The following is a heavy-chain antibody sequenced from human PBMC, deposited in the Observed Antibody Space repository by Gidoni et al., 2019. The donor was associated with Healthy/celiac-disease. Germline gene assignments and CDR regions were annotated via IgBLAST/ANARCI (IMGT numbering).Heavy chain of an antibody. V-gene: IGHV3-43*01. Sequence: EVQLVESGGVVVQPGGSLRLPCAASGFTFDDCTMHWVRQAPGKGLQWVSLISWDGGSKYYTDSVKGRFTISRDNIKNSLYLQMNSLRTEDTALYYCAKEPSPGGMDVWGQGTTVTVSS. CDR2: ISWDGGSK. J-gene: IGHJ6*02. CDR3: AKEPSPGGMDV. CDR1: GFTFDDCT.